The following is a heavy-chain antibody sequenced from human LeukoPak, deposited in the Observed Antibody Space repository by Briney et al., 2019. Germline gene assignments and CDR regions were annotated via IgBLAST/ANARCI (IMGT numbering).Heavy chain of an antibody. J-gene: IGHJ4*02. CDR2: ISGSGGST. D-gene: IGHD6-25*01. Sequence: GGSLRLSCAASGFTFSDYYMSWIRQAPGKGLEWVSAISGSGGSTYYADSVKGRFTISRDNSKNTLYLQMNSLRAEDTAVYYCAKGHIAATEFDYWGQGTLVTVSS. V-gene: IGHV3-23*01. CDR1: GFTFSDYY. CDR3: AKGHIAATEFDY.